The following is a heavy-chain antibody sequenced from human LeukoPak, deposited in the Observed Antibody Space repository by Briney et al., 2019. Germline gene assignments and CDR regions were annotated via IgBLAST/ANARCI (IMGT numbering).Heavy chain of an antibody. D-gene: IGHD1-1*01. Sequence: NPSETLSLTCTVSGGSISSSSYYWGWIRQPPGKGLEWIGSIYYSGSTYYNPSLKSRVTISVDTSKNQFSLKLSSVTAADTAVYFCTRDPGGGWNHWYFDLWGRGTLVTVSS. V-gene: IGHV4-39*02. J-gene: IGHJ2*01. CDR2: IYYSGST. CDR1: GGSISSSSYY. CDR3: TRDPGGGWNHWYFDL.